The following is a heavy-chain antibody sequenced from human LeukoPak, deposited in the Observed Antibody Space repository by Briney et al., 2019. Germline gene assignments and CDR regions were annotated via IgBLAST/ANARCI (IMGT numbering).Heavy chain of an antibody. CDR2: INSDGS. V-gene: IGHV3-74*01. CDR3: ARRRASAFDI. CDR1: GFTFSSYW. Sequence: GGSLRLSCAASGFTFSSYWMHWVRQAPGKGLVWVSRINSDGSSYADSVKGRFTISRDNAKNTLYLQMNSLRVEDTAVYYCARRRASAFDIWGQGTMVTVSS. J-gene: IGHJ3*02.